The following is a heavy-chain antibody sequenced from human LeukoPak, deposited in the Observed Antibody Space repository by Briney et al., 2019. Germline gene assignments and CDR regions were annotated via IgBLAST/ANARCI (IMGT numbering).Heavy chain of an antibody. V-gene: IGHV1-69*04. Sequence: ASVKVSCKASGGTFSSYAISWVRQAPGQGLAWMGRIIPILGIANYAQKVQGRVTITADESTSTAYMELSSLRSEDTAVYYCARERNTMIVVVPRPGWCDPWGQGTLVTVSS. D-gene: IGHD3-22*01. CDR1: GGTFSSYA. J-gene: IGHJ5*02. CDR2: IIPILGIA. CDR3: ARERNTMIVVVPRPGWCDP.